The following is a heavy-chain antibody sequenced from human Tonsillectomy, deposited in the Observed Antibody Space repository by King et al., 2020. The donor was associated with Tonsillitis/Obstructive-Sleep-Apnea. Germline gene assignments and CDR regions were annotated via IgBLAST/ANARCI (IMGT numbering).Heavy chain of an antibody. V-gene: IGHV3-9*01. CDR2: ISWNSGSK. J-gene: IGHJ3*02. D-gene: IGHD6-13*01. CDR1: GFTFDDYA. Sequence: VQLVESGGGLVHPGRSLRLSCAASGFTFDDYAMYWVRQAPGKGLEWVSGISWNSGSKVYADSVKGRFTISRDNAKNSLYLQMNSLRTEDTALYHCAKDLIIAESGTPGDAFDIWGQGTMVTVPA. CDR3: AKDLIIAESGTPGDAFDI.